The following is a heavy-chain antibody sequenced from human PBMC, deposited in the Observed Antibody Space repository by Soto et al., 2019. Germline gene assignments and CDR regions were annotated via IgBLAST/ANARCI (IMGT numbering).Heavy chain of an antibody. Sequence: PSETLSLTCTVSGGSISSYYWSWIRQPPGKGLEWIGFIYYSGSTNYNPSLKSRVTISVDTSKNQFSLRLNSVTAADTAVYHCARDGVGATAPFDYWGQGTLVTVSS. V-gene: IGHV4-59*01. CDR3: ARDGVGATAPFDY. CDR2: IYYSGST. CDR1: GGSISSYY. D-gene: IGHD1-26*01. J-gene: IGHJ4*02.